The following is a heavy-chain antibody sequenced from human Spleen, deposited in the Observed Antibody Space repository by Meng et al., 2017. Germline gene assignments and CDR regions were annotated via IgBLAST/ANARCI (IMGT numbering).Heavy chain of an antibody. CDR1: GYTFINYA. CDR3: VRLGKTYYYDSSGNPTVFDY. Sequence: ASVKVSCKASGYTFINYAMNWVRQAPGQGLEWMGWINTNTGNPTYAQGFTGRFVFSLDTSVSTAYLQISSLKAEDTAVYYCVRLGKTYYYDSSGNPTVFDYWGQGTLVTVSS. D-gene: IGHD3-22*01. CDR2: INTNTGNP. V-gene: IGHV7-4-1*02. J-gene: IGHJ4*02.